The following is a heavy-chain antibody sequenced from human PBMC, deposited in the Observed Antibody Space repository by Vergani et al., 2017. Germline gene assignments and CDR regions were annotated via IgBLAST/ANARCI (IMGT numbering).Heavy chain of an antibody. D-gene: IGHD3-3*01. CDR2: ISYDGSNK. J-gene: IGHJ6*02. CDR3: ARXPRITSHADYYYYGMDV. V-gene: IGHV3-30*03. CDR1: GFTFSSYG. Sequence: QVQLVESGGGVVQPGRSLRLSCAASGFTFSSYGMHWVRQAPGKGLEWVAVISYDGSNKYYADSVKGRFTISRDNSKNTLYLQMNSLRAEDTAVYYCARXPRITSHADYYYYGMDVWGQGTTVTVSS.